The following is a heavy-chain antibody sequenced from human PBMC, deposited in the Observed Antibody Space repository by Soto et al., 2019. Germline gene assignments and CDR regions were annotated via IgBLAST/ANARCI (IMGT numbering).Heavy chain of an antibody. V-gene: IGHV4-31*03. CDR2: IYYSGST. CDR1: GGSISSGGYY. D-gene: IGHD6-13*01. CDR3: ARVNSSSWYVDYYGMDV. J-gene: IGHJ6*02. Sequence: QVQLQESGPGLVKPSQTLSLTCTVSGGSISSGGYYWSWIRQHPGKGLEWIGYIYYSGSTYYNPSLKSRVTISVDTSKNQFSLKLSSVTAADTAVYYCARVNSSSWYVDYYGMDVWGQGTTVTVSS.